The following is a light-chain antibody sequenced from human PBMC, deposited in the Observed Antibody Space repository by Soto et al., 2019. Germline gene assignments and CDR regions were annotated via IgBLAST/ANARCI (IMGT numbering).Light chain of an antibody. V-gene: IGKV3-11*01. CDR2: DVS. Sequence: EIVLTQSPATLSLSPGERATLPCRASQRVSIDLAWYQQKPGQAPRLLIYDVSNRATGIAARFSGGGSGTDFTLTISSPEPEDFAVYYCQQRSQWPWTFGQGTKVEIK. CDR1: QRVSID. CDR3: QQRSQWPWT. J-gene: IGKJ1*01.